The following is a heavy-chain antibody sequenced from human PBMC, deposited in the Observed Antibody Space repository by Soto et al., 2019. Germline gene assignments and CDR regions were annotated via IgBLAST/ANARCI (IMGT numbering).Heavy chain of an antibody. V-gene: IGHV2-5*02. CDR2: IYWDYDK. CDR1: GFSLSTSGVG. Sequence: QITLKASGPTLVKPTQTLTLTCTFSGFSLSTSGVGVGWFRQPPGKSLEWLALIYWDYDKRYTPSLESSLEITKDPPKNQVVLTMANMDRVDTATYYCAHSTTGQYYYYYYVDIWGKGTTVTVSS. CDR3: AHSTTGQYYYYYYVDI. D-gene: IGHD4-17*01. J-gene: IGHJ6*03.